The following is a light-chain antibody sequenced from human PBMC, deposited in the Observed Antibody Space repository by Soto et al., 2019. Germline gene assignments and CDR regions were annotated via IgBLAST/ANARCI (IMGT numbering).Light chain of an antibody. Sequence: EIVLTQSPGTPSLSPGDRATLSCRASQSVSSSYLAWYQQKPGQAPRLLIYGASSRATGIPARFSGSGSGTDFTLTISSLEPEDFAVYYCQQRSNWLTFGGGTKVDIK. CDR3: QQRSNWLT. J-gene: IGKJ4*01. V-gene: IGKV3D-20*02. CDR2: GAS. CDR1: QSVSSSY.